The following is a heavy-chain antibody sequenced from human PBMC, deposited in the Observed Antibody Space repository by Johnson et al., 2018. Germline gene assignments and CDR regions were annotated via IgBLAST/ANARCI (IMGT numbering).Heavy chain of an antibody. J-gene: IGHJ4*01. V-gene: IGHV4-59*01. Sequence: QVQLQESGPGLVKPSETLSLTCTVSAGSISNYYWSWIRQPPGKGLEWIGYIFYSGSTNYNPSLKSRVTISLDTSKNQFSVKLSSVTAADPAVFYCARDGAAFTLGHDYFDYWGHGTLVTVSS. CDR1: AGSISNYY. CDR2: IFYSGST. CDR3: ARDGAAFTLGHDYFDY. D-gene: IGHD4/OR15-4a*01.